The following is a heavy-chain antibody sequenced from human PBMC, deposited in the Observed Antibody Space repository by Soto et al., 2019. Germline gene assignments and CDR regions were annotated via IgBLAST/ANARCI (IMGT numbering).Heavy chain of an antibody. J-gene: IGHJ4*02. V-gene: IGHV1-2*04. CDR1: GYTFTGYY. CDR2: INPNSGGT. D-gene: IGHD1-7*01. CDR3: ARGSTLNWNYELSYFDY. Sequence: GASVKVSCKASGYTFTGYYMHWVRQAPGQGLEWMGWINPNSGGTNYAQKFQGWVTMTRDTSISTAYMELSRLRSDDTAVYYCARGSTLNWNYELSYFDYWGQGTLVTVSS.